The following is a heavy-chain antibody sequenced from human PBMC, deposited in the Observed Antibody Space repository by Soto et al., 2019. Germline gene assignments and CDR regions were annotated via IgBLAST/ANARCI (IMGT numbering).Heavy chain of an antibody. CDR2: TRNKGNSYTT. Sequence: PGRSLRLSCAASGFTFSDHHMDWVRQAPGKGLEWVGRTRNKGNSYTTEYAASVKGRFTISRDESNNSLYLQMNRLKTWDTAVYYCAFLGATRAYWGQGTLVTVSS. CDR3: AFLGATRAY. V-gene: IGHV3-72*01. CDR1: GFTFSDHH. J-gene: IGHJ4*02. D-gene: IGHD1-26*01.